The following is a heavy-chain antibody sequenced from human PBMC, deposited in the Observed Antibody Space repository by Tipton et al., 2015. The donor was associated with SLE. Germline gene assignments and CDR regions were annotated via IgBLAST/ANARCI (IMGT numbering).Heavy chain of an antibody. Sequence: TLSLTCTVSGGSISSYYWSWIRQPAGKGLEWIGRIYTSGSTNYNPSLKSRVTMSVDTSKNQFSLKLSSVTAADTAVYYCARGNIAAAGTVYFDYWGQGTLVTVSS. CDR2: IYTSGST. CDR1: GGSISSYY. V-gene: IGHV4-4*07. D-gene: IGHD6-13*01. J-gene: IGHJ4*02. CDR3: ARGNIAAAGTVYFDY.